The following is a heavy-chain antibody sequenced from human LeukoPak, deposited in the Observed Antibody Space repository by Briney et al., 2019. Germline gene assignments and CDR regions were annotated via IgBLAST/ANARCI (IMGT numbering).Heavy chain of an antibody. D-gene: IGHD3-22*01. CDR2: IFYSGST. J-gene: IGHJ6*03. CDR3: ARDGGWLLPRDYSFYYMDV. Sequence: SETLSLTCTVSGGSISTSSYYWGWVRQPPGKGLEWIGNIFYSGSTYYSPSLKSRVTISLDTSRNQFSLRLSSVTAADTAVHYCARDGGWLLPRDYSFYYMDVWGKGTTVTVSS. V-gene: IGHV4-39*07. CDR1: GGSISTSSYY.